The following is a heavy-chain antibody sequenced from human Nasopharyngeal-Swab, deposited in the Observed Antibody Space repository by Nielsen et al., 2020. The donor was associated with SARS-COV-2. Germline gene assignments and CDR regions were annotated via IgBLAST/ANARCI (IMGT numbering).Heavy chain of an antibody. CDR1: GFTFSSYW. CDR2: ISPDGTTT. J-gene: IGHJ4*02. D-gene: IGHD5-18*01. Sequence: LKISCSASGFTFSSYWMHWVRQAPGKGLVWVSRISPDGTTTGHADSVKGRFTISRDNARSALYLQINSLRADDTAVYYCTRDFDAATGYWGQGTLVTVSS. CDR3: TRDFDAATGY. V-gene: IGHV3-74*01.